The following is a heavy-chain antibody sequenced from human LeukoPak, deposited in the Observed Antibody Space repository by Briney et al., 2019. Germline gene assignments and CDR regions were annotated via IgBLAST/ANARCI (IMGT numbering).Heavy chain of an antibody. D-gene: IGHD1-26*01. Sequence: SETLSLTCTVSGGSINSPIYYWGWIRQPPGMGLEWIGIIYYSGTTHYNPSLKSRLTLSLDTSKNQFSLNLSSVTAADTAVYYCARGFSGSFYYYYYMDVWGKGTTVTVSS. CDR2: IYYSGTT. V-gene: IGHV4-39*07. J-gene: IGHJ6*03. CDR3: ARGFSGSFYYYYYMDV. CDR1: GGSINSPIYY.